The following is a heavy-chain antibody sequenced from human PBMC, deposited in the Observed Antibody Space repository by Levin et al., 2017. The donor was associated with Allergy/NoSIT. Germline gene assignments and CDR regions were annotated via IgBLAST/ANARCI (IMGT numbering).Heavy chain of an antibody. V-gene: IGHV1-46*01. D-gene: IGHD2-21*02. CDR2: INPSGGST. CDR1: GYTFTSYY. CDR3: ARDGCSASPSRGDCGGDLDFDY. Sequence: ASVKVSCKASGYTFTSYYMHWVRQAPGQGLEWMGIINPSGGSTSYAQKFQGRVTMTRDTSTSTVYMELSSLRSEDTAVYYCARDGCSASPSRGDCGGDLDFDYWGQGTLVTVSS. J-gene: IGHJ4*02.